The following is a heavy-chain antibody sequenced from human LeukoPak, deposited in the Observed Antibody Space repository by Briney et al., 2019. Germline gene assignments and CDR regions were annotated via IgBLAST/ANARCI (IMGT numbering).Heavy chain of an antibody. J-gene: IGHJ6*02. CDR1: GGSISGYY. V-gene: IGHV4-59*08. D-gene: IGHD6-19*01. Sequence: SETLSLTCTVSGGSISGYYWSWIRQPPGKGLEWIGYIYYRGHTIYNPSLKSRVTMSVDTSGNQFSLRLTSVTAADTAVYYCARHDEIAVFRNGLDVWGQGTTVTVS. CDR2: IYYRGHT. CDR3: ARHDEIAVFRNGLDV.